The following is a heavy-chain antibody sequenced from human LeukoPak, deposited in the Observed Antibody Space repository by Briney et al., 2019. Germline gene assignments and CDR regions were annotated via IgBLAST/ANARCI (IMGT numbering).Heavy chain of an antibody. V-gene: IGHV4-4*08. Sequence: PSETLSHTCTVSGGSISSYYWSWIRQPPGKGLEWIAYISTSGSTKYNPSLQSRVTISVDTSKNQFALKLTSVTAADTAVYYCARRRGYCSSSSCYGFDPWGQGTLVTVSS. D-gene: IGHD2-2*01. CDR3: ARRRGYCSSSSCYGFDP. J-gene: IGHJ5*02. CDR1: GGSISSYY. CDR2: ISTSGST.